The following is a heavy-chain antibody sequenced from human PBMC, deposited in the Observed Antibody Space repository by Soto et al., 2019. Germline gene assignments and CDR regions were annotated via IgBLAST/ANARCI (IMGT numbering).Heavy chain of an antibody. CDR1: GFTFSNAW. Sequence: GGSLRLSCAASGFTFSNAWMNWVRQAPGKGLEWVGHIKRNADGKTTDYAAPVKGRFTVSRDDSTNTLYLQMNSLKPEDTAVYSCTKDIWLAAEGDSWGQGTRVTVSS. CDR3: TKDIWLAAEGDS. CDR2: IKRNADGKTT. V-gene: IGHV3-15*07. J-gene: IGHJ4*02. D-gene: IGHD6-13*01.